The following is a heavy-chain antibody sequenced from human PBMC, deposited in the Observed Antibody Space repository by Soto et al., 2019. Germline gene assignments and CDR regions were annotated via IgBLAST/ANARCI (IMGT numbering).Heavy chain of an antibody. Sequence: QPQLQESGPGLVKSSETLSLTCTVSGRSISTSSYYWGWIRQPPGKGLEWIGSIYYSGSTYYNPSLKSRVTISVDASNNQFSLKLTSVTAADTAVYYCARPRYGGQAFDIWGQGTVVTVSS. V-gene: IGHV4-39*01. CDR2: IYYSGST. D-gene: IGHD4-17*01. J-gene: IGHJ3*02. CDR1: GRSISTSSYY. CDR3: ARPRYGGQAFDI.